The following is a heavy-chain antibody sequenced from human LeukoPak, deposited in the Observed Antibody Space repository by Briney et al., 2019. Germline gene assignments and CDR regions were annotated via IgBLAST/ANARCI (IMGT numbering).Heavy chain of an antibody. CDR1: GRSFSGYY. CDR2: INHSGST. J-gene: IGHJ4*02. Sequence: SETLSLTCAVYGRSFSGYYWSWIRQPPGKGLEWIGEINHSGSTNYNPSLKSRVTISVDTSKNQFSLKLSSVTAADTAVYYCASWSGPHVGYWGQGTLVTVSS. D-gene: IGHD3-3*01. V-gene: IGHV4-34*01. CDR3: ASWSGPHVGY.